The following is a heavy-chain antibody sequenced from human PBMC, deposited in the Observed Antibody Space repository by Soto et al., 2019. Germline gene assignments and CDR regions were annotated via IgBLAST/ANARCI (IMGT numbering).Heavy chain of an antibody. D-gene: IGHD6-13*01. V-gene: IGHV2-5*02. CDR3: AHAAAVPPPSIFDY. CDR2: IYWDDDK. CDR1: GFSLSTSGVG. Sequence: TLVNPTQTLTLTCTFSGFSLSTSGVGVGWIRQPPGKALEWLALIYWDDDKRYSPSLKSRLTITKDTSKNQVVLTMTNMDPVDTATYYRAHAAAVPPPSIFDYWGQGTLVTVSS. J-gene: IGHJ4*02.